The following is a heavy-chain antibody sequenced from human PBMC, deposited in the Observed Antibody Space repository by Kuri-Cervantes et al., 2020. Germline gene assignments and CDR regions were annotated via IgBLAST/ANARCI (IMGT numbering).Heavy chain of an antibody. CDR1: GFTFSSYA. CDR3: ARGMTIFGVVMGPMDV. CDR2: ISGSGGST. Sequence: GESLKISCAASGFTFSSYAMSWVRQAPGKGLEWVSAISGSGGSTYYADSVKGRFTISRDNSKNTLYLQMNSLRAEDTAVYYCARGMTIFGVVMGPMDVWGQGTTVTVSS. D-gene: IGHD3-3*01. J-gene: IGHJ6*02. V-gene: IGHV3-23*01.